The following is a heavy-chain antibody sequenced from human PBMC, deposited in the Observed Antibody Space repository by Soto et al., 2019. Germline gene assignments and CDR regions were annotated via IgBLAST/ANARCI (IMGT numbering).Heavy chain of an antibody. CDR1: GDSVSSNNAA. D-gene: IGHD6-19*01. CDR3: ARATAVAGNDARVSDI. CDR2: TYYRSKWYF. J-gene: IGHJ3*02. V-gene: IGHV6-1*01. Sequence: SQTLSLTCAISGDSVSSNNAAWNWIRQSPSRGLEWLGRTYYRSKWYFDYAVSVKSRITVNPDTSKNQFSLQMNSVTPEDTAVYYCARATAVAGNDARVSDIWGQGTMVTVSS.